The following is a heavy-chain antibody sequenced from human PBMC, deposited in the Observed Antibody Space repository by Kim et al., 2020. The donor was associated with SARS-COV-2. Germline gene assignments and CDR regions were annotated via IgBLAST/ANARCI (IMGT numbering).Heavy chain of an antibody. D-gene: IGHD3-22*01. CDR1: GYSFTSYW. CDR3: ARHPIRGDSSGYFFDY. V-gene: IGHV5-51*01. CDR2: IYPGDSDT. Sequence: GESLKISCKGSGYSFTSYWIGWVRQMPGKGLEWMGIIYPGDSDTRYSPSFQGQVTISADKSIRTAYLQWSSLKASDTAMYYCARHPIRGDSSGYFFDYWGQGTLVTVSS. J-gene: IGHJ4*02.